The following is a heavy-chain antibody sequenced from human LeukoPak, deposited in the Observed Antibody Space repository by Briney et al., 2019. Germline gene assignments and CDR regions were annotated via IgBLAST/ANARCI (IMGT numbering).Heavy chain of an antibody. J-gene: IGHJ5*02. CDR1: GGSISSSSYY. Sequence: PSETLSLTCTVSGGSISSSSYYWGWIRQPPGKGLEWIGSIYYSGSTYYNPSLKSRVTISVDTSKNQFSLKLSSVTAAGTAVYYCARVVVAATAWFDPWGQGTLVTVSS. D-gene: IGHD2-15*01. V-gene: IGHV4-39*01. CDR3: ARVVVAATAWFDP. CDR2: IYYSGST.